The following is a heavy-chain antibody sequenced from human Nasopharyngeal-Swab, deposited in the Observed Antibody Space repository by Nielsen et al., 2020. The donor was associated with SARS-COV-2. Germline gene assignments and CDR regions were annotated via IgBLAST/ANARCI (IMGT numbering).Heavy chain of an antibody. V-gene: IGHV1-2*06. CDR3: ARSRDTTETAGDY. CDR2: INPNSGGT. Sequence: ASVKVSCKASGYTFTDYYMHWVRQAPGQGLEWMGRINPNSGGTNYAQKLQGRVTMTTDTSTSTAYMELRSLRSDDTAVYYCARSRDTTETAGDYWGQGTLVTVSS. CDR1: GYTFTDYY. D-gene: IGHD1-1*01. J-gene: IGHJ4*02.